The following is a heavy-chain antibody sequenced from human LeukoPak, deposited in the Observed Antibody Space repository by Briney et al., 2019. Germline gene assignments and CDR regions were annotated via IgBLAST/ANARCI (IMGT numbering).Heavy chain of an antibody. J-gene: IGHJ4*02. CDR3: ARGVGTMVSNYFDY. D-gene: IGHD2-8*01. CDR2: IYHSGST. CDR1: GYSISSGYY. Sequence: SETLSLTCTVSGYSISSGYYWGWIRQPPGKGLEWIGSIYHSGSTNYNPSLKSRVTISVDTSKNQFSLKLSSVTAADTAVYYCARGVGTMVSNYFDYWGQGTLVTVSS. V-gene: IGHV4-38-2*02.